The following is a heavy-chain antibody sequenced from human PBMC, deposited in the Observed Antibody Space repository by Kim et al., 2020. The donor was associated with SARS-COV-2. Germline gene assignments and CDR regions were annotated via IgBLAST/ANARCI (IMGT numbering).Heavy chain of an antibody. CDR2: IKSKTDGGTT. D-gene: IGHD5-12*01. CDR3: TTDMRWLPDFDY. CDR1: GFTFSNAW. V-gene: IGHV3-15*01. Sequence: GGSLRLSCAASGFTFSNAWMSWVRQAPGKGLEWVGRIKSKTDGGTTDYAAPVKGRFTISRDDSKNTLYLQMNSLKTEDTAVYYCTTDMRWLPDFDYWGQGTLVTVSS. J-gene: IGHJ4*02.